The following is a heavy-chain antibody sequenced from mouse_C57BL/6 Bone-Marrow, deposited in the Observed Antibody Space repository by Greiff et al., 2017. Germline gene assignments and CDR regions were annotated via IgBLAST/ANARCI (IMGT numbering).Heavy chain of an antibody. CDR3: ARRHAMDY. Sequence: VQLQQPGAELVRPGTSVKLSCNASGYTFTSYWMHWVKQRPGQGLEWIGVIDPSDSYTNYNQKFKGKATLTVDTSSSTAYMQLSSLTSEDSAVYYCARRHAMDYWGQGTSVTVSA. J-gene: IGHJ4*01. V-gene: IGHV1-59*01. CDR1: GYTFTSYW. CDR2: IDPSDSYT.